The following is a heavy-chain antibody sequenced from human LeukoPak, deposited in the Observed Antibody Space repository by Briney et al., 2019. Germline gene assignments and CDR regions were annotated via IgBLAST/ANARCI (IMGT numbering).Heavy chain of an antibody. CDR1: GASISSSNYY. V-gene: IGHV4-61*05. CDR2: MYYSGST. CDR3: AGMSSSYPNYYHGMDV. Sequence: KPSETLSLTCSVSGASISSSNYYWSWIRQAPGKGLEWIGYMYYSGSTNYNPSLKSRVTMSVDTSNNQFSLKLSSVTAADTAVYYCAGMSSSYPNYYHGMDVWGQGTTVTVSS. D-gene: IGHD2-15*01. J-gene: IGHJ6*02.